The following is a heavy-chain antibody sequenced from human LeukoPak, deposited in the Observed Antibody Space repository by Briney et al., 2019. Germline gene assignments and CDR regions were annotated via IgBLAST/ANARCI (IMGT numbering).Heavy chain of an antibody. V-gene: IGHV3-30*14. Sequence: PGGSLRLSCAASGFTFRNYVIYWVSQAPGKGMEWVAVTSSDLNLTLYAHSLNRRFTISRDNSRITLYFQMNSLIPEDTAIYYCAREGYYGSGSPPSLYFDYWRQGTLVTVSS. CDR1: GFTFRNYV. J-gene: IGHJ4*02. CDR3: AREGYYGSGSPPSLYFDY. CDR2: TSSDLNLT. D-gene: IGHD3-10*01.